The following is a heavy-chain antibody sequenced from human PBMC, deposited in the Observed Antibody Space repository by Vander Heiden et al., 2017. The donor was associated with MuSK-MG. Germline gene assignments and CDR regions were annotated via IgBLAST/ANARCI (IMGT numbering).Heavy chain of an antibody. D-gene: IGHD2-2*01. V-gene: IGHV4-34*01. Sequence: QVQLQQWGAGLLKPSETLSLTCAVYGGSFSPYYWNWVRQPPGKGLEWIGEINHSGSANHNPSFKSRVSMSVDTCKNQFSLRLTSVTAADTAVYFCARSRRYCSSTSCYYSWFGPWGHGTQVTVSS. CDR1: GGSFSPYY. J-gene: IGHJ5*02. CDR3: ARSRRYCSSTSCYYSWFGP. CDR2: INHSGSA.